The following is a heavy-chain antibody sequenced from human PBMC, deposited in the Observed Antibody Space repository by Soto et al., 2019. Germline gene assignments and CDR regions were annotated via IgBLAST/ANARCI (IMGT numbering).Heavy chain of an antibody. CDR2: IKSKTDGGTT. CDR3: TTRGDDYGPDDVEDAFDI. D-gene: IGHD4-17*01. Sequence: EVQLVESGGGLVKPGGSLRLSCAASGFTFSNAWMSWVRQAPGKGLEWVGRIKSKTDGGTTDYAAPVKGRFTISRDDSKNTLYLQMNSLKTEDTAVYYCTTRGDDYGPDDVEDAFDIWGQGTMVTVSS. CDR1: GFTFSNAW. J-gene: IGHJ3*02. V-gene: IGHV3-15*01.